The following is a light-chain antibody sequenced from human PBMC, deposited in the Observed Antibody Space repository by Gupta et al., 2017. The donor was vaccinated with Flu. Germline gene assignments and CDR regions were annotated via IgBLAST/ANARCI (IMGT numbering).Light chain of an antibody. V-gene: IGKV1-16*02. CDR3: QQYNSFPLT. J-gene: IGKJ4*01. Sequence: DLQMTPSPSSLYASVVDRVTITCRASQGISTYLAWLQQKPGRAPKSLIYAASRLQSGVPSKFSGSGSGTDFTLTISSLQPEDFATYYCQQYNSFPLTCGGGTKVEI. CDR1: QGISTY. CDR2: AAS.